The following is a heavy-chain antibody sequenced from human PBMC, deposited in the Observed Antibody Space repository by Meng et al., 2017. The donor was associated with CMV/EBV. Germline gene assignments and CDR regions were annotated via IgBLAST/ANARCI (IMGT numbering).Heavy chain of an antibody. CDR1: GYKFTAYY. V-gene: IGHV1-2*02. D-gene: IGHD3-10*01. Sequence: ASVKVSCKTSGYKFTAYYVHWVRQAPGQGLEWMGWINPNSGGTNYAQKFQGRVTMTRDTSISTAYMELSRLRSDDTAVYYCARGLLWFGELYFDYWGQGTLVTVSS. CDR3: ARGLLWFGELYFDY. CDR2: INPNSGGT. J-gene: IGHJ4*02.